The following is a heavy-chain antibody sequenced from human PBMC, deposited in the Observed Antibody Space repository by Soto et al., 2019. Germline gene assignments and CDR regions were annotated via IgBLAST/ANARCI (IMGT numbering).Heavy chain of an antibody. D-gene: IGHD3-16*01. J-gene: IGHJ4*02. CDR1: GFTFSAYG. V-gene: IGHV3-33*05. CDR2: ISFNGKNT. Sequence: GGSLRLSCAASGFTFSAYGMHWVRQAPGKGLEWVTFISFNGKNTDYADSVKGRFTVSRDNSRNTLYLQMNSLRAEDTAVYYCADIGGYDSVGGAYWGQGA. CDR3: ADIGGYDSVGGAY.